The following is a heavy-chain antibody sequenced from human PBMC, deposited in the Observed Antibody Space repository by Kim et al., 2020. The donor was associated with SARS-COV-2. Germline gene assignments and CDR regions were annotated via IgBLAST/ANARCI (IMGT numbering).Heavy chain of an antibody. V-gene: IGHV3-9*01. CDR2: ISWNSGSI. CDR3: AKSLRGGKAVDI. Sequence: GGSLRLSCAASGFTFDDYGMHWVRQAPGKGLEWVSGISWNSGSIGYADSMKGRFTISRDNAKNSLYLQMNSLRSEDTALYYCAKSLRGGKAVDIWGQGT. D-gene: IGHD3-10*01. CDR1: GFTFDDYG. J-gene: IGHJ3*02.